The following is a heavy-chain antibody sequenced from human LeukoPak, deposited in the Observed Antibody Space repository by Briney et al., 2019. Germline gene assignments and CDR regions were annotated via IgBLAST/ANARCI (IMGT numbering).Heavy chain of an antibody. CDR2: IDYSGHT. V-gene: IGHV4-39*01. CDR3: ARPLYNSWDRFDP. Sequence: SETLSLTCTVSGASISSSSRADYFFWGWIRQAPGKGLEWIGSIDYSGHTYYNPSLQTRATISIETPNNQFSLSLRSVTAADTAVYYCARPLYNSWDRFDPWGQGTLITVS. CDR1: GASISSSSRADYFF. D-gene: IGHD3-16*01. J-gene: IGHJ5*02.